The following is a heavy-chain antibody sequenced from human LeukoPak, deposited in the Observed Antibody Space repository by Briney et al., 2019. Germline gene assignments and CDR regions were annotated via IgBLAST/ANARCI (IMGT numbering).Heavy chain of an antibody. Sequence: GGSLRLSCAASGFTFNRHAMSWVRQAPGKGLEWVSAISGSGDSTYYADSVKGRFTISRDNSKHTLYLQMNSLRAEDTALYYCAKAYDDYGFDYWGQGTLVTVS. J-gene: IGHJ4*02. CDR2: ISGSGDST. D-gene: IGHD4-17*01. CDR1: GFTFNRHA. CDR3: AKAYDDYGFDY. V-gene: IGHV3-23*01.